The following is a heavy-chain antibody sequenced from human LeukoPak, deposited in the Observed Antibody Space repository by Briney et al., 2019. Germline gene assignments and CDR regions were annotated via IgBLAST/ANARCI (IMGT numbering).Heavy chain of an antibody. J-gene: IGHJ6*02. Sequence: GASVKVSCKASGYTFATHDLNWVRQAPGQGLECMGWMNPDSGNTGYAPRFQGRVTMTWDSSRSTAYMELSSLTSDDTAVYYCTRTLVRGVFGMDVWGQGTPVTVSS. CDR2: MNPDSGNT. V-gene: IGHV1-8*01. CDR3: TRTLVRGVFGMDV. CDR1: GYTFATHD. D-gene: IGHD3-10*01.